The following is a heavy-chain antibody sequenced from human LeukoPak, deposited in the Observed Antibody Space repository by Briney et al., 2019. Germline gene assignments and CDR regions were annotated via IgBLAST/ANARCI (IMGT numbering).Heavy chain of an antibody. V-gene: IGHV1-18*01. CDR2: ISAYNGDT. CDR1: GYTFTSYG. D-gene: IGHD2-2*01. CDR3: ARVLEVVVPAVDRMNPSANWYFDL. Sequence: GASVKVSCKASGYTFTSYGISWVRQAPGQGLEWMGWISAYNGDTNCAQKLQGRVTMTTDTSTSTAYMELRSLRSDDTAVYYCARVLEVVVPAVDRMNPSANWYFDLWGRGTLVTVSS. J-gene: IGHJ2*01.